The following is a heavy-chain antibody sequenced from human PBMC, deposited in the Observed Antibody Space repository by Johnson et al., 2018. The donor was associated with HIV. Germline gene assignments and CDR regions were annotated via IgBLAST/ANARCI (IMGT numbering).Heavy chain of an antibody. D-gene: IGHD5-18*01. CDR3: TRLPSGYSRDAFDI. V-gene: IGHV3-30-3*01. CDR1: GFTFSSYA. CDR2: ISYDGSNK. Sequence: QVQLVESGGGVVQPGRSLRLSCAASGFTFSSYAMYWVRQAPVKGLEWVAFISYDGSNKYYADSVKGRFTISRDNSKDTLYLQMNSLRAEDTAVYYCTRLPSGYSRDAFDIWGQGTMVTVSS. J-gene: IGHJ3*02.